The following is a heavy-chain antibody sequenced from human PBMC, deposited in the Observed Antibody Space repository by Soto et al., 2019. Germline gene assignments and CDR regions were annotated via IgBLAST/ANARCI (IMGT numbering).Heavy chain of an antibody. CDR3: AHRCLGSSSYSFDY. V-gene: IGHV2-5*02. CDR1: GFSLSTSGVA. CDR2: IYWDDDK. D-gene: IGHD6-6*01. Sequence: QITLKESGPALVKPTQTLTLTCTFSGFSLSTSGVAVGWIRQPPGKALEWLALIYWDDDKRYSPSLKSRLTIAKDTSKNQVVLTMTNMDPVDTATYCCAHRCLGSSSYSFDYWGPGTLVTVSS. J-gene: IGHJ4*02.